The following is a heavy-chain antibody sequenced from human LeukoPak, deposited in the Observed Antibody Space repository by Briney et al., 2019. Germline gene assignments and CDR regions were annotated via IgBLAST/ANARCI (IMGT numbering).Heavy chain of an antibody. CDR1: GFTFSNYW. D-gene: IGHD6-19*01. V-gene: IGHV3-74*01. Sequence: PGGSLRLSCAASGFTFSNYWMHWVRQAPGKGLVWVSRINSDMSGTNYADSVKGRFTISRDNAKNTLYLQMNSLRAEDTAVYYCARDIAVAGNYFDYRGQGTLVTVSS. CDR3: ARDIAVAGNYFDY. J-gene: IGHJ4*02. CDR2: INSDMSGT.